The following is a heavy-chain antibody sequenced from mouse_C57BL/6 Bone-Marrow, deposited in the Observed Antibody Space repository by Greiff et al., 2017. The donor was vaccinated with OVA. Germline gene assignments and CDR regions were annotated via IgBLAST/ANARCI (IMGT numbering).Heavy chain of an antibody. CDR1: GFTFSSYA. J-gene: IGHJ4*01. D-gene: IGHD4-1*01. Sequence: EVQVVVSGGGLVKPGGSLKLSCAASGFTFSSYAMSWVRQTPEKRLEWVATISDGGSYTYYPDNVKGRFTISRDNAKNNLYLQMSHLKSEDTAMYYCARDGTCHYAMDYWGQGTSVTVSS. CDR3: ARDGTCHYAMDY. V-gene: IGHV5-4*01. CDR2: ISDGGSYT.